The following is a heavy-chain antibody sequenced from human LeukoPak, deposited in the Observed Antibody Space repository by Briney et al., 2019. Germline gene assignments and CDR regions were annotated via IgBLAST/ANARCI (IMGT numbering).Heavy chain of an antibody. J-gene: IGHJ6*03. D-gene: IGHD3-3*01. CDR1: GDSVSSNSAA. Sequence: SQTLSLTCAISGDSVSSNSAAWHWIRQSPSRGLEWLGRTYYRSKWYNDYAISVKSRITINPDTSKNQFSLQLNSVSPEDTAVYYCAKGVGYYTGYSYHYYMDVWGKGTTVTISS. V-gene: IGHV6-1*01. CDR2: TYYRSKWYN. CDR3: AKGVGYYTGYSYHYYMDV.